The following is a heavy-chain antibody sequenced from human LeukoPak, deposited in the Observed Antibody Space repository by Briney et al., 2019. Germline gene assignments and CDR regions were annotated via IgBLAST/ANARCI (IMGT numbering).Heavy chain of an antibody. CDR2: IYYSGST. CDR3: ARAPVNTNNWFDP. Sequence: SQTLSLTCTVSGGSISSGGYYWSWIRQHPGKGLEWIGYIYYSGSTYYNPSLKSRVTISVDTSKNQFSLKLSSVTAADTAVYYCARAPVNTNNWFDPWGQGTLVTVSS. V-gene: IGHV4-31*03. D-gene: IGHD4-17*01. J-gene: IGHJ5*02. CDR1: GGSISSGGYY.